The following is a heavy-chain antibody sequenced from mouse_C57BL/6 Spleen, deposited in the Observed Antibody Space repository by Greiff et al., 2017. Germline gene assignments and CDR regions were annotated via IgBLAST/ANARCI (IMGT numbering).Heavy chain of an antibody. V-gene: IGHV1-81*01. Sequence: VQLQQSGAELARPGASVKLSCKASGYTFTSYGISWVKQRTRQGLEWIGEIYPRSGNTYYNEKFKGKATLTADKSSSTAYMELRSLTAEDSAVYFCARGQLRLRDYWGQGTTLTVSS. CDR3: ARGQLRLRDY. J-gene: IGHJ2*01. D-gene: IGHD3-2*02. CDR1: GYTFTSYG. CDR2: IYPRSGNT.